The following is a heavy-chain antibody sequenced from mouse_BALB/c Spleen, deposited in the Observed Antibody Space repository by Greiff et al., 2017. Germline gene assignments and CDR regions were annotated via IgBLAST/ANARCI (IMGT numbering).Heavy chain of an antibody. Sequence: EVQLVESGGGLVKLGGSLKLSCAASGFTFSSYYMSWVRQTPEKRLELVAAINSNGGSTYYPDTVKGRFTISRDNAKNTLYLQMSSLKSEDTALYYCARHGITDYFDYWGQGTTLTVSS. J-gene: IGHJ2*01. CDR3: ARHGITDYFDY. CDR2: INSNGGST. V-gene: IGHV5-6-2*01. CDR1: GFTFSSYY. D-gene: IGHD1-1*01.